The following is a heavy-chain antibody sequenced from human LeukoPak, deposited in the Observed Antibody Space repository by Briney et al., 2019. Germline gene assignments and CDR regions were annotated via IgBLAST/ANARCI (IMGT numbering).Heavy chain of an antibody. CDR1: GGSISSGGYS. CDR2: IYHSGST. Sequence: PSQTLSLTCAVSGGSISSGGYSWSWIRQPPGKGLEWIGYIYHSGSTYYNPSLKSRVTISVDRSKNQFSLELSSVTAADTAVYYCARARKDGYSYGDFDYWGQGTLVTVSS. D-gene: IGHD5-18*01. CDR3: ARARKDGYSYGDFDY. J-gene: IGHJ4*02. V-gene: IGHV4-30-2*01.